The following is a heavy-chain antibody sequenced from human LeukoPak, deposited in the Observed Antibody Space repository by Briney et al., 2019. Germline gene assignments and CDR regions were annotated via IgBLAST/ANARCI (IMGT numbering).Heavy chain of an antibody. CDR1: GFTFSSYA. V-gene: IGHV3-30*01. D-gene: IGHD3-10*01. J-gene: IGHJ6*03. Sequence: GRSLRLSCAASGFTFSSYALHWVRQAPGKGLEWVAVISYDGSNNYYADSVKGRFTISRDYSKNTLYLQMNSLRAEDTAVYYCARNSGSPGWYYYYYYMDVWGKGTTVTVSS. CDR2: ISYDGSNN. CDR3: ARNSGSPGWYYYYYYMDV.